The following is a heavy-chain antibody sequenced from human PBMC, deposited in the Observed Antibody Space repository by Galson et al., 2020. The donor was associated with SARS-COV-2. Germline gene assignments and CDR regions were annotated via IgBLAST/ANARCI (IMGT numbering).Heavy chain of an antibody. J-gene: IGHJ3*02. CDR3: ARDALVLVITMIVVVITAAFDI. CDR2: INAGNGNT. CDR1: GYTFTSYA. Sequence: ASVKVSCKASGYTFTSYAMHWVRQAPGQRLEWMGWINAGNGNTKYSQKFQGRVTITRDTSASTAYMELSSLRSEDTAVYYCARDALVLVITMIVVVITAAFDIWGQGTMVTVSS. V-gene: IGHV1-3*01. D-gene: IGHD3-22*01.